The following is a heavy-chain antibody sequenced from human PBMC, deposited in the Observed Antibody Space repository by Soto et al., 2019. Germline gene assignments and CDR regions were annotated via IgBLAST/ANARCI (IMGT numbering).Heavy chain of an antibody. Sequence: PSETLSLTCTVSGGSISSSSYYWGWIRQPPGKGLEWIGSIYYSGSTYYNPSLKSRVTISVDTSKNQFSLKLSSVTAADTAVYYCAGGSGYYLVYYWGQGTLVTVSS. J-gene: IGHJ4*02. CDR2: IYYSGST. D-gene: IGHD3-3*01. CDR1: GGSISSSSYY. CDR3: AGGSGYYLVYY. V-gene: IGHV4-39*01.